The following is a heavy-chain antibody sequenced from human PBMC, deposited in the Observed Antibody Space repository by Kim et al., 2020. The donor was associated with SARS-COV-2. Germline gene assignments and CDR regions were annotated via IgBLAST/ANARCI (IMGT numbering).Heavy chain of an antibody. Sequence: SVKVSCKASGGTFSSYAISWVRQAPGQGLEWMGGIIPIFGTANYAQKFQGRVTITAHESTSTAYMELSSLRSEDTAVYYCAGLWFRELFPGYYYMDVWGKGTTVTVSS. CDR2: IIPIFGTA. CDR3: AGLWFRELFPGYYYMDV. J-gene: IGHJ6*03. CDR1: GGTFSSYA. V-gene: IGHV1-69*13. D-gene: IGHD3-10*01.